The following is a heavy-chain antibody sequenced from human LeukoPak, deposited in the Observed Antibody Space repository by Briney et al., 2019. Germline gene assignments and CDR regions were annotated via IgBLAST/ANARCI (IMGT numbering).Heavy chain of an antibody. V-gene: IGHV1-2*02. CDR3: ARLFGGSFYHGGV. CDR2: INPNSGGT. J-gene: IGHJ3*01. CDR1: GYTFTGYY. D-gene: IGHD1-26*01. Sequence: ASVKVSCKASGYTFTGYYMHWVRQAPGQGLEWMGWINPNSGGTNYAQKFQGRVTMTRDTSISTAYMELSRLRSDDTAVYYCARLFGGSFYHGGVWGQGTMVTVSS.